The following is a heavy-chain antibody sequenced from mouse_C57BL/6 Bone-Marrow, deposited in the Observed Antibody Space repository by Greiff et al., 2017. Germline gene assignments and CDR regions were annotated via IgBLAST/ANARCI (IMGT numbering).Heavy chain of an antibody. Sequence: VQLQQSGAELVKPGASVKVSCKASGYTFTSYWMHWVKQRPGQGLEWIGRIHPSDSDTNYNQKFKGKATLTVAKSSSTAYMQLSSLPSEDSAVYYCAIPYYYGSLPWFAYWGQGTLVTVSA. CDR3: AIPYYYGSLPWFAY. V-gene: IGHV1-74*01. CDR2: IHPSDSDT. CDR1: GYTFTSYW. D-gene: IGHD1-1*01. J-gene: IGHJ3*01.